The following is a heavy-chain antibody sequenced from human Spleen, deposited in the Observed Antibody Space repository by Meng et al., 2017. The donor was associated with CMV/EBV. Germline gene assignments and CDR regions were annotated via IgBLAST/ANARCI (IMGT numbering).Heavy chain of an antibody. J-gene: IGHJ4*02. V-gene: IGHV1-8*03. Sequence: ASVKVSCKASGYTFTNYEINWVRQATGQGLEWMGWMNPNSGNTGYAQKFQGRVSITRNTSISTAYMELSSLRSEDTAVYYCARGLTGHLYMEDYWGPGTLVTVSS. D-gene: IGHD2-8*02. CDR3: ARGLTGHLYMEDY. CDR1: GYTFTNYE. CDR2: MNPNSGNT.